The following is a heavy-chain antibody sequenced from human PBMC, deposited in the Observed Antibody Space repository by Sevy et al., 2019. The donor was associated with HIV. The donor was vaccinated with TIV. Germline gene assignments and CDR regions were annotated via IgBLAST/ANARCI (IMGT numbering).Heavy chain of an antibody. V-gene: IGHV4-30-4*01. Sequence: SETLSLTCTVSGGSISSGDYYWSWIRQPPGKGLEWIGYIYYSGSTYYNPSLKSRVTISVDTSKNQFSLKLSSVTAADTAVYYCARDLGLRGVYYYYYGMDVRGQGTTVTVSS. J-gene: IGHJ6*02. CDR3: ARDLGLRGVYYYYYGMDV. CDR1: GGSISSGDYY. D-gene: IGHD3-10*01. CDR2: IYYSGST.